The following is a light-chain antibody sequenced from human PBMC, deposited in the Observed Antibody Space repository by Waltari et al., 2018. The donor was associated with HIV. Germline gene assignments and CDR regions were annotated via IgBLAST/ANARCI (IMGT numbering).Light chain of an antibody. CDR3: QQYNTWPLT. J-gene: IGKJ1*01. CDR1: RSVGSS. CDR2: GAS. V-gene: IGKV3-15*01. Sequence: EVVMTQSPATLLESPGKPANLSCRASRSVGSSLAWYHQKPGRGPRLLIYGASSRASDVPPTFSGSGAGTDFSLSISSLRSDDLGIYYCQQYNTWPLTFGRGTTVEIK.